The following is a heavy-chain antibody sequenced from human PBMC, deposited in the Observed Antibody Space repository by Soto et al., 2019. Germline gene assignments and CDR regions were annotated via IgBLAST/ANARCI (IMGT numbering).Heavy chain of an antibody. CDR3: ARGHWTIFGVSAYFDY. V-gene: IGHV3-23*01. Sequence: VQLLESGGGLVQPGGSLRLSCAASGFTFSSYAMSWVRQAPGKGLEWVSAISGSGGSTYYADSVKGRFTISRDNSKNTLYLQMNSLRAEDTAVYYCARGHWTIFGVSAYFDYWGQGTLVTVSS. D-gene: IGHD3-3*01. CDR1: GFTFSSYA. CDR2: ISGSGGST. J-gene: IGHJ4*02.